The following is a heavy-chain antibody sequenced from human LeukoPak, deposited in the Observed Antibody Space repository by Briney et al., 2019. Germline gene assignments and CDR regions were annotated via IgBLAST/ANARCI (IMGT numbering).Heavy chain of an antibody. J-gene: IGHJ4*02. Sequence: GGSLRLSCAASGFTFSSYGMHWVRQAPGKGLEWVAVIWYDGSNKYYADSVKGRFTISRDNSKNTLYLQMNSLRAEDTAVYCCARDPMVRGVIIASPDYWGQGTLVTVSS. CDR2: IWYDGSNK. V-gene: IGHV3-33*01. CDR3: ARDPMVRGVIIASPDY. D-gene: IGHD3-10*01. CDR1: GFTFSSYG.